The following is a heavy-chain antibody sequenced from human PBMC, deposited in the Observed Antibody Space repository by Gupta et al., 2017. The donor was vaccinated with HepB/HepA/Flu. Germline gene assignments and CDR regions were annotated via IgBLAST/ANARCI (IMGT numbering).Heavy chain of an antibody. CDR2: TYWNDDK. J-gene: IGHJ5*02. V-gene: IGHV2-5*01. Sequence: QITLKESGPTLVKPTQTLTLTCTFSGFSLSTSGVAVGWISQPPGKALEWLGFTYWNDDKRYSPSLKSRLTITKDTSKNQVVLTMTNMDPVDTATYYCAYSWGLGVPAAIIGNWFDPWGQGTLVTVSS. CDR1: GFSLSTSGVA. D-gene: IGHD2-2*02. CDR3: AYSWGLGVPAAIIGNWFDP.